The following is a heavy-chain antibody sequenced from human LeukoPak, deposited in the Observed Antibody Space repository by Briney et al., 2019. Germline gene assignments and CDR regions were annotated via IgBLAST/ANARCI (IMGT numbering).Heavy chain of an antibody. V-gene: IGHV3-33*08. CDR3: ARDARFDY. J-gene: IGHJ4*02. Sequence: PGGSLRLSCTASKFTFMNYAMHWVRQAPGKGLEWVAVIWYDGSNKYYADSVKGRFTISRDNSKNALYLQMNSLRAEDTAVYYCARDARFDYWGQGTLVTVSS. CDR2: IWYDGSNK. CDR1: KFTFMNYA.